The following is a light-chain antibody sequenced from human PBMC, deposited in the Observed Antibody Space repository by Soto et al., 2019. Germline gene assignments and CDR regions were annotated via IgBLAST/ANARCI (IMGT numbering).Light chain of an antibody. CDR2: EVS. CDR3: CSYAGSSTFG. CDR1: SSDVGSYNL. Sequence: QSALTQPASVSGSPGQSTTISCTGTSSDVGSYNLVSWYQQHPGKAPKLMIYEVSKRPSGVSNRFSGSKSGNTASLTISGLQAEDEADYYCCSYAGSSTFGFGTGTKVTVL. V-gene: IGLV2-23*02. J-gene: IGLJ1*01.